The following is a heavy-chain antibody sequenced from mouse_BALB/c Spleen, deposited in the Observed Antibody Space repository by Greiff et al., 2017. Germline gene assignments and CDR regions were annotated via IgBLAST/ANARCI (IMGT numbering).Heavy chain of an antibody. CDR2: ISSGSSTI. CDR3: ARGYYGSSHFDY. D-gene: IGHD1-1*01. CDR1: GFTFSSFG. Sequence: EVKLVESGGGLVQPGGSRKLSCAASGFTFSSFGMHWVRQAPEKGLEWVAYISSGSSTIYYADTVKGRFTISRDNPKNTLFLQMTSLRSEDTAMYYCARGYYGSSHFDYWGQGTTLTVSS. J-gene: IGHJ2*01. V-gene: IGHV5-17*02.